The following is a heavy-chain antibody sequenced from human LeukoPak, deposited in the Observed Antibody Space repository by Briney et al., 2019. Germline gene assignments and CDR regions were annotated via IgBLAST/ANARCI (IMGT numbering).Heavy chain of an antibody. D-gene: IGHD3-3*02. J-gene: IGHJ5*02. CDR1: GGSISSYY. CDR3: ARHFSDRRGWFDP. Sequence: PSETLSLTCTVSGGSISSYYWSWIRQPPGKGLEWIGYIYYSGSTNHNPSLKSRVTISIDTSKNQFSLRLSSVTAADTAVYYCARHFSDRRGWFDPWGQGTLVTVSS. CDR2: IYYSGST. V-gene: IGHV4-59*08.